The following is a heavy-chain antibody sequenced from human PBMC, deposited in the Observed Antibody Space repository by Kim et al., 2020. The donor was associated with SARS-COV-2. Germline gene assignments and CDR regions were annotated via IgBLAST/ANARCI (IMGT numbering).Heavy chain of an antibody. D-gene: IGHD2-15*01. CDR2: ISYDGSNK. Sequence: GGSLRLACAASGFTFSSYAMHWVRQAPGQVLEWVAVISYDGSNKYYADAVKGRFTISRDNSKNTLYLQMNSLRAEDTAVYYCARDGSVVRLMGWFDTWGQGTLFTVSS. V-gene: IGHV3-30*04. CDR1: GFTFSSYA. CDR3: ARDGSVVRLMGWFDT. J-gene: IGHJ5*02.